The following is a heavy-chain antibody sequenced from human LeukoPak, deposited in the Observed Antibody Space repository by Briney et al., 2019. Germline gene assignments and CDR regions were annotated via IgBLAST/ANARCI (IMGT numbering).Heavy chain of an antibody. V-gene: IGHV3-7*01. CDR1: GFTFSSYA. CDR3: VRDGGVSGYDLLDY. D-gene: IGHD5-12*01. J-gene: IGHJ4*02. Sequence: GGSLRLSCAASGFTFSSYAMIWVRQAPGKGLEWVAHINQDGSEEHYMDSVKARFTISRDNAKNSLSLQMNSLRAEDTAVYYCVRDGGVSGYDLLDYWGQGTLVTVSS. CDR2: INQDGSEE.